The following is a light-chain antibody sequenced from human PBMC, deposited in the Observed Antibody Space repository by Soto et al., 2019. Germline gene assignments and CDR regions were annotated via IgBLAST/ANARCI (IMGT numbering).Light chain of an antibody. V-gene: IGKV3-15*01. Sequence: EIVMTQSPSTLSVSPGEGATLSCWASQSVTGNLAWYQQKPGQAPRLLIYGAFTRATGIPATFSGSGSGTEFTLTISSLQSEDFAGYYCQQYNKLPLTFGGGTKVEIK. CDR1: QSVTGN. J-gene: IGKJ4*01. CDR2: GAF. CDR3: QQYNKLPLT.